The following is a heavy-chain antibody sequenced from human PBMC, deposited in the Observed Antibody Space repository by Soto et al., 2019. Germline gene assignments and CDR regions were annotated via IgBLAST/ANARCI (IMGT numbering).Heavy chain of an antibody. CDR1: GGSISSGGNS. D-gene: IGHD6-6*01. V-gene: IGHV4-30-2*01. CDR3: AEFGYRSSSSDAVTDV. Sequence: SETLSLTCAVSGGSISSGGNSWSWIRQPPGKGLEWIGYIYHSGSTYYNPSLKSRVTISVDRSKNQFSLKLSSVTAADTAVYYCAEFGYRSSSSDAVTDVWGQGTTVTVSS. J-gene: IGHJ6*02. CDR2: IYHSGST.